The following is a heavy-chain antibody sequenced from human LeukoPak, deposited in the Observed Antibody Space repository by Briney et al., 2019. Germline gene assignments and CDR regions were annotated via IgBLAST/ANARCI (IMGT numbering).Heavy chain of an antibody. CDR3: ARSDNWNYSFWFDP. V-gene: IGHV4-39*01. D-gene: IGHD1-7*01. J-gene: IGHJ5*02. Sequence: KPSETLSPTCTVSGCSLSSSSYYWGWVRPPPGKGVEGVGSIYYSGSTYYNPSLKSRVTISVDTSKNQFSLKLSSVTAADTAVYYCARSDNWNYSFWFDPWGQGTLVTVSS. CDR2: IYYSGST. CDR1: GCSLSSSSYY.